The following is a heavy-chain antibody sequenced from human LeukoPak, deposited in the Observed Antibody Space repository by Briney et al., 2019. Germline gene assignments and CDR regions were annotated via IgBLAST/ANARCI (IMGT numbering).Heavy chain of an antibody. CDR2: INPKSGGT. Sequence: GASVKVSCKASGYTFTCYYMHWVRQAPGQGLEWMGWINPKSGGTNYAQKFQGRVTMTRDTSISTAYMELSRLRSDETAVYYCARDLEQWQTDYWGQGTLVTVSS. CDR1: GYTFTCYY. V-gene: IGHV1-2*02. CDR3: ARDLEQWQTDY. D-gene: IGHD6-19*01. J-gene: IGHJ4*02.